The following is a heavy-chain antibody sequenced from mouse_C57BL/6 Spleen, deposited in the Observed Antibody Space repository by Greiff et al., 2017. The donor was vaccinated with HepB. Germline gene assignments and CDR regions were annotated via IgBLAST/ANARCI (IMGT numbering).Heavy chain of an antibody. Sequence: EVKLVESGGGLVQPGGSMKLSCAASGFTFSDAWMDWVRQSPEKGLEWVAEIRNKANNHATYYAESVKGRFTISRDDSKSSVYLQMNSLRAEDTVIYYCTRGLLDYYAMDYWGQGTSGTVSS. J-gene: IGHJ4*01. CDR2: IRNKANNHAT. CDR1: GFTFSDAW. V-gene: IGHV6-6*01. CDR3: TRGLLDYYAMDY.